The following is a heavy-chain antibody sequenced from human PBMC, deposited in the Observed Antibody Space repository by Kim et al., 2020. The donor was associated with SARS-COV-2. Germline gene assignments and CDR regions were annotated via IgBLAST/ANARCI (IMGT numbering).Heavy chain of an antibody. CDR2: VRSKAYGGTT. D-gene: IGHD3-10*01. V-gene: IGHV3-49*03. J-gene: IGHJ4*02. CDR3: SRILYGSGTRYFDY. CDR1: GFAFGDYA. Sequence: GGSLRLSCTVSGFAFGDYAMSWFRQAPGKGLEGVGFVRSKAYGGTTEYAASVKDRFTISRDDSKSIAFLQMNSLKTEDTAVYYCSRILYGSGTRYFDYWGQGTLVTVSS.